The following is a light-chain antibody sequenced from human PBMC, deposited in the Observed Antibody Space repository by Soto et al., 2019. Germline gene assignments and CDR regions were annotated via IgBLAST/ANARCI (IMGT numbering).Light chain of an antibody. V-gene: IGLV1-40*01. CDR2: GDN. CDR3: QSYDSSLRGVYV. J-gene: IGLJ1*01. Sequence: QSVLTQPPSVSGAPGQRVTISCTGSRSNIGAGYDVYWYLQLPGTAPKLLIYGDNNRPSGVPDRFSASKSGTSASLAITGLQAADEADYYCQSYDSSLRGVYVFGPGTKVTVL. CDR1: RSNIGAGYD.